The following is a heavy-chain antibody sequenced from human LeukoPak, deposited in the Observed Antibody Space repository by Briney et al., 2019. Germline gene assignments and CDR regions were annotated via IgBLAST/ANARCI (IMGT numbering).Heavy chain of an antibody. CDR2: ISYDGNNK. CDR1: GFTFSTYP. CDR3: ARDTWNPNYYYYGMDV. V-gene: IGHV3-30-3*01. D-gene: IGHD1-1*01. J-gene: IGHJ6*02. Sequence: GGSLRLSCAASGFTFSTYPIHWVRQAPGKGLEWVTVISYDGNNKYYADSVQGRFTISRDNSKNTVYLQMVSLRAEDTAVYYCARDTWNPNYYYYGMDVWGQGTTVTVSS.